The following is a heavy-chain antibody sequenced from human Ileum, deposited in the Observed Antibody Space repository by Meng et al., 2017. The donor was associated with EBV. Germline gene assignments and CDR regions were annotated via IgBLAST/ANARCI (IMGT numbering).Heavy chain of an antibody. D-gene: IGHD3-22*01. CDR2: TSHSGST. V-gene: IGHV4-4*02. J-gene: IGHJ4*02. CDR1: GGSISRSDW. Sequence: QVQLQESGPGLVKPSEXLSLTCAVSGGSISRSDWWSWVRQPPGKGLEWIGETSHSGSTNYSPSLKGRVTISLDKSKNQLSLKLNSVTAVDTAVYYCASSDYYRSDYWGQGTLVTVSS. CDR3: ASSDYYRSDY.